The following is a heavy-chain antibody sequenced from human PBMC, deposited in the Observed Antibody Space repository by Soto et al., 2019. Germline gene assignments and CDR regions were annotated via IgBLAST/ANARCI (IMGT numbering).Heavy chain of an antibody. CDR3: ARGQGAAAGHSNFDY. J-gene: IGHJ4*02. D-gene: IGHD6-13*01. CDR2: IYDSGNT. Sequence: QLQLQESRSGLVKPSQTLSLTCAVSGGSISGTTYSWSWFRQPPGKGLEWIGYIYDSGNTYYNPSLKSQFSISVDRSKNQFSLKLSSVTAADTAVYYCARGQGAAAGHSNFDYWGQGALVTVSS. CDR1: GGSISGTTYS. V-gene: IGHV4-30-2*01.